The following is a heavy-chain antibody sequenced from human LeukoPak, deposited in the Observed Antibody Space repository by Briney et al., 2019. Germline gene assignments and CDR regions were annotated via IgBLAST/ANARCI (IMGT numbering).Heavy chain of an antibody. CDR2: VNLQGST. Sequence: PSETLSLTCGVSGGSITSTNYWTWVRQPPGKGQEWIGEVNLQGSTNYNPSLMGRVAISVNTSENHVSLQLTSVTAADTAVYYCAREGGPYRPLDYSGQGTLVTVS. V-gene: IGHV4-4*02. CDR1: GGSITSTNY. D-gene: IGHD3-16*01. CDR3: AREGGPYRPLDY. J-gene: IGHJ4*02.